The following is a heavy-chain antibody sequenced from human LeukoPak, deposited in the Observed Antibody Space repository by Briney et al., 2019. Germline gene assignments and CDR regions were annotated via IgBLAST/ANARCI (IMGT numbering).Heavy chain of an antibody. D-gene: IGHD3-9*01. CDR3: ARDSDILTGYYYYYYYMDV. J-gene: IGHJ6*03. Sequence: ASVKVSCKASVYTFTSYYMHWVRQAPGQGLEWMGIINPSGGSTSYAQKFQGRVTMTRDMSTSTVYMELSSLRSEDTAVYYCARDSDILTGYYYYYYYMDVWGKGTTVTVSS. V-gene: IGHV1-46*01. CDR2: INPSGGST. CDR1: VYTFTSYY.